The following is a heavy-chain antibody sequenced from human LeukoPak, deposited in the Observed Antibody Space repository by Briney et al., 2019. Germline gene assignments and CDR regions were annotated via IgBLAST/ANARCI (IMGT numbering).Heavy chain of an antibody. CDR2: IYYSGST. J-gene: IGHJ5*02. V-gene: IGHV4-59*01. CDR1: GGSISSYY. D-gene: IGHD2-2*01. Sequence: PSETLSLTCTVSGGSISSYYWSWIRQPPGKGLEWIGYIYYSGSTNYNPSLKSRVTISVDTSKNPFSLKLSSVTAADTAVYYCARDSSTGDSPWGNWFDPWGQGTLVTVSS. CDR3: ARDSSTGDSPWGNWFDP.